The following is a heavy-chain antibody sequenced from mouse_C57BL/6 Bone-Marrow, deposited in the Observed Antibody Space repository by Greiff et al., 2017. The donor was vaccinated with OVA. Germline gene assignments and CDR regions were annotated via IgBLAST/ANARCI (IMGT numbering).Heavy chain of an antibody. Sequence: EVKLVESGGGLVKPGGSLKLSCAVSGFTFSDYGMHWVRQAPEKGLEWVAYISSGSSTIYYADTVKGRFTISRDNAKNTLFLQMTSLRSEDTAMDYCARPYDYELYFDYWGQGTTLTVSS. D-gene: IGHD2-4*01. CDR3: ARPYDYELYFDY. CDR2: ISSGSSTI. V-gene: IGHV5-17*01. CDR1: GFTFSDYG. J-gene: IGHJ2*01.